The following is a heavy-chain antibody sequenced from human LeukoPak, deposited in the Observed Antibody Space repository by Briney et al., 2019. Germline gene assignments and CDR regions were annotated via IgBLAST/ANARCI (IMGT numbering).Heavy chain of an antibody. CDR2: IKQDGSEK. CDR1: GFTFSSYW. J-gene: IGHJ4*02. CDR3: AKSPMGLRWKEGWDY. Sequence: PGGSLRLSCAASGFTFSSYWMSWVRQAPGKGLEWVANIKQDGSEKYYVDSVKGRLTISRDNAKNTLYLQMNSLRAEDTAVYYCAKSPMGLRWKEGWDYWGQGTLVTVSS. V-gene: IGHV3-7*03. D-gene: IGHD4-23*01.